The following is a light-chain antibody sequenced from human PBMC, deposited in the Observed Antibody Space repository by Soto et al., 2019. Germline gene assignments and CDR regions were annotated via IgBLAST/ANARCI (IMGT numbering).Light chain of an antibody. CDR3: QKYNSAGT. Sequence: DMQLTQSPSSLSASVGEGVTITCLARHWLXNYLAWYQQKPGKVTKLLISXASTLQSGVPSLFSGSGNGTDFTLTISSLQPEDVATYYCQKYNSAGTFGPGTKVDIK. CDR1: HWLXNY. CDR2: XAS. V-gene: IGKV1-27*01. J-gene: IGKJ3*01.